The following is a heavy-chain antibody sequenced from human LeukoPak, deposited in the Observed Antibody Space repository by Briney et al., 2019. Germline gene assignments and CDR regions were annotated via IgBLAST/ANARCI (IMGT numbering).Heavy chain of an antibody. D-gene: IGHD6-19*01. CDR1: GYTFTNSD. V-gene: IGHV1-8*01. CDR2: MNPNGGNT. Sequence: VASVKVSCKASGYTFTNSDINWVRQATGQGLEWMGWMNPNGGNTGYAQKFQGRVIMTTNTSKSTAYMELSSLRSDDTAVYYCARGKAYSSGWFNPYYFDFWGQGTLVTVSS. J-gene: IGHJ4*02. CDR3: ARGKAYSSGWFNPYYFDF.